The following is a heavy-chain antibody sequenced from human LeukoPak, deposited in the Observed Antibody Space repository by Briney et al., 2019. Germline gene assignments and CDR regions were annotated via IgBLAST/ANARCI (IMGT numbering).Heavy chain of an antibody. J-gene: IGHJ4*02. Sequence: PSETLSLTCAVSAASISNYYWSWIRQAPGKGLEWIGYIYTSGSTNYNPSLKSRVTISVDTPKNQFSLKLSSVTAADTAVYYCARHGDGYTPGDYYFDYWGQGTLVTVSS. CDR2: IYTSGST. CDR3: ARHGDGYTPGDYYFDY. V-gene: IGHV4-4*09. CDR1: AASISNYY. D-gene: IGHD5-24*01.